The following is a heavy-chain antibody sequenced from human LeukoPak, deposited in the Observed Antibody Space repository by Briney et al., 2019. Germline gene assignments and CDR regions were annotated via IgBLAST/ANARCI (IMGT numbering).Heavy chain of an antibody. CDR3: ARENSGSYREFDY. D-gene: IGHD1-26*01. V-gene: IGHV4-4*07. CDR1: GGSISSYY. J-gene: IGHJ4*02. CDR2: IYTSGST. Sequence: SETLSLTCTVSGGSISSYYWSWIRQPAGKGLEWIGRIYTSGSTNYNASLKSRVSMSVDTSKNQFSLKLSSVTAADTAVSYCARENSGSYREFDYWGQGTLVTVSS.